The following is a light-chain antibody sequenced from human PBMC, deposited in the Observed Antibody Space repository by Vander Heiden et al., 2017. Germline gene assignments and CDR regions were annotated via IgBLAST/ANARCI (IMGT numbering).Light chain of an antibody. V-gene: IGLV3-1*01. J-gene: IGLJ2*01. CDR1: KLGEKY. Sequence: SYELTQPPSLSVSPGQTASVTCSGHKLGEKYVCWYRQKPGRSPEVILYENRKRPSGIPERFSGSNRGNTATLTIIGTQAMDEADYYCQAWDRNIAVFGGGTKLAVL. CDR2: ENR. CDR3: QAWDRNIAV.